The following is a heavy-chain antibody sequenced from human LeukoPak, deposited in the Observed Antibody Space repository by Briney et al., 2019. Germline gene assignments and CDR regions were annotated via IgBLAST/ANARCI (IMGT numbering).Heavy chain of an antibody. V-gene: IGHV3-23*01. CDR1: GFTFSSYA. D-gene: IGHD3-3*01. J-gene: IGHJ4*02. CDR2: ISGSGGST. CDR3: AKSPAFYDFWSGYQESAYYFDY. Sequence: GGSLRLSCAASGFTFSSYAMSWVRQAPGKGLEWVSAISGSGGSTYYADSVKGRFTIFRDNSKNTLYQQMNSLRAEDTAVYYCAKSPAFYDFWSGYQESAYYFDYWGQGTLVTVSS.